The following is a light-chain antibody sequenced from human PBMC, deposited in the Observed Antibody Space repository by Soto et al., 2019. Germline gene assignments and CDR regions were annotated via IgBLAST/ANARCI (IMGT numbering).Light chain of an antibody. V-gene: IGKV2-28*01. CDR1: HCLLYSNGYNY. CDR2: LGS. Sequence: IAMTESPLSLPVTPGQPHSIFSRSCHCLLYSNGYNYLDWHQQRPGQPPQLLIYLGSNRAPGVPDSFSGSGSGTDFTLKISRVEAEYVGVYYCMQGLQDLTFGPGTRLEIK. J-gene: IGKJ5*01. CDR3: MQGLQDLT.